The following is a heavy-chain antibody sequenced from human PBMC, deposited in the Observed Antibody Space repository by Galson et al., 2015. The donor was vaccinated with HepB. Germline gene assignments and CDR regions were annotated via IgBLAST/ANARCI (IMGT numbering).Heavy chain of an antibody. Sequence: SLRLSCAASGFTLSSSAMHWVRQAPGKGLEWVPAIRSSGSHVYYPDSVKGPVTISRDNSKNTLYLQMNSLRAEDTAVYYCASFSPYDYVWGSGTDTFDIWGQGTMVIVSS. J-gene: IGHJ3*02. V-gene: IGHV3-33*08. CDR3: ASFSPYDYVWGSGTDTFDI. CDR2: IRSSGSHV. D-gene: IGHD3-16*01. CDR1: GFTLSSSA.